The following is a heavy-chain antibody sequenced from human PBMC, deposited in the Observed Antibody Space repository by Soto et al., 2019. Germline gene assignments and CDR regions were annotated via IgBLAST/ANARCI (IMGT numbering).Heavy chain of an antibody. J-gene: IGHJ6*02. CDR2: IRGRGGTT. CDR3: ASDLSGRADV. D-gene: IGHD2-21*01. CDR1: GFSFSSYA. Sequence: EVQLLESGGGLVQPGGSLRLSCAASGFSFSSYAMGWVRQAPGKGLEGVSGIRGRGGTTYYADSVKGRFTISRDNSKNTLYLQMDSLRAEDTAIYYCASDLSGRADVWGQGTTVTVSS. V-gene: IGHV3-23*01.